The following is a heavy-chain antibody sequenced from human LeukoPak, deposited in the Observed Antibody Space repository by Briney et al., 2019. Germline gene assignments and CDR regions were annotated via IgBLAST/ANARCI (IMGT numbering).Heavy chain of an antibody. CDR3: AREAFDSGSPY. D-gene: IGHD1-26*01. J-gene: IGHJ4*02. Sequence: GASVNACCKASGYTFTSYGISWVRQAPGQGLDWMGWISAYNGNKNYAQKLQGRVTMTTDTSTSTAYMELRSLRSDDTAVYYCAREAFDSGSPYWGQGTLVSVS. CDR2: ISAYNGNK. CDR1: GYTFTSYG. V-gene: IGHV1-18*01.